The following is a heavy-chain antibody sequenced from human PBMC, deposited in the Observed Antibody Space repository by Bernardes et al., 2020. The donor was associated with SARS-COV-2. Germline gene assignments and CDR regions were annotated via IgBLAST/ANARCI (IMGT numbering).Heavy chain of an antibody. CDR3: AVNTGNFYYGVDV. J-gene: IGHJ6*02. CDR1: GSDFNNYGFTSYG. V-gene: IGHV1-18*04. Sequence: ASMKVSCKTSGSDFNNYGFTSYGFSWVRQAPGQGLEWMGWITAYNLNTDYAQNFRGGVTMTADTSTSTVYMELRSLRSDDTAMYYCAVNTGNFYYGVDVWGQGTTVTVSS. CDR2: ITAYNLNT. D-gene: IGHD3-10*01.